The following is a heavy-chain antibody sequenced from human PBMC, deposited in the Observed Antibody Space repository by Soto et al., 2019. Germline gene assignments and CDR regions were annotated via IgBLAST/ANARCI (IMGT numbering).Heavy chain of an antibody. V-gene: IGHV4-59*01. CDR3: VRIPFNGWQFSSSRPFYFDY. CDR1: GVSISYFY. CDR2: VYNSGST. Sequence: SETLSLTCSVSGVSISYFYWSWIRQPPGKGLEWMGYVYNSGSTNYNPSLQSRVSISVDTSKNQFSLNLTSVTAADTAVYFCVRIPFNGWQFSSSRPFYFDYWGQGALVTVSS. J-gene: IGHJ4*02. D-gene: IGHD2-8*01.